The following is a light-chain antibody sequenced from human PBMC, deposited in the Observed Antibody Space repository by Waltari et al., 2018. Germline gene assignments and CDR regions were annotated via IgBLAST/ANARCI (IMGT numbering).Light chain of an antibody. V-gene: IGKV3-20*01. CDR1: QSLNIAY. J-gene: IGKJ2*01. Sequence: ELVLTHSPGTLSLSPVARATFSCRASQSLNIAYVAWYQHKAGQAHRLLLYGALYRAPAIPDRCSGSGSGTDFTLTISRLEPEDFAIYYCQQYDTSPATFGQGTRLEIK. CDR3: QQYDTSPAT. CDR2: GAL.